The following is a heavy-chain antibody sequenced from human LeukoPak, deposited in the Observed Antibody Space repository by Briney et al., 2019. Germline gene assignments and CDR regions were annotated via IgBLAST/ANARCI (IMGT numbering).Heavy chain of an antibody. CDR3: ASPSPYWYSSSWYWGIDY. Sequence: PGGSLRLSCAASGFTFSSYAMTWVRQAPGKGLEWVSAISGRGGSTYYADSVKGRFTISRDNSKNTLYLQMNSLRAEDTAVYYCASPSPYWYSSSWYWGIDYWGQGTLVTVSS. V-gene: IGHV3-23*01. CDR2: ISGRGGST. D-gene: IGHD6-13*01. J-gene: IGHJ4*02. CDR1: GFTFSSYA.